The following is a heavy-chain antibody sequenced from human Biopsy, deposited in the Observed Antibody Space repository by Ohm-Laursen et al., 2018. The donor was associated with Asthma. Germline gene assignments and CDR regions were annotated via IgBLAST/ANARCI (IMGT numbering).Heavy chain of an antibody. Sequence: SLRLSCSASGFTFSDYAIHWVRQAPGKGLEWVAFISYDGSDKFYADSVKGRFTTSRDNSQNTLDLHMNRLTFEDTAVYYCARTFHFWSPYHAEHYQLWGQGTLVTVSS. V-gene: IGHV3-30-3*01. J-gene: IGHJ1*01. D-gene: IGHD3-3*02. CDR1: GFTFSDYA. CDR3: ARTFHFWSPYHAEHYQL. CDR2: ISYDGSDK.